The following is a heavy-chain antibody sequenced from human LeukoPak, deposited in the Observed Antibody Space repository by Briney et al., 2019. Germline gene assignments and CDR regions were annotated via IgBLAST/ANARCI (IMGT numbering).Heavy chain of an antibody. V-gene: IGHV4-59*01. Sequence: PSETLSLTCTVSGGSISSYYWSWIRQPPGKGLEWIGYIYHSGSTNYNPSLKSRVTISVDTSKNQFSLKLSSVTAADTAVYYCARDGGGYVAYWGQGTLVTVSS. CDR3: ARDGGGYVAY. D-gene: IGHD2-15*01. CDR2: IYHSGST. CDR1: GGSISSYY. J-gene: IGHJ4*02.